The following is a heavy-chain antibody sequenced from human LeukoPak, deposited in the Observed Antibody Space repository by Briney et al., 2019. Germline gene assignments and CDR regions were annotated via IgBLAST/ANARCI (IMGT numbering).Heavy chain of an antibody. J-gene: IGHJ4*02. CDR1: GGSFSGYY. Sequence: SETLSLTCAVYGGSFSGYYWSWIRQPPGKGLEWIGEINHSGSTNYNPSLKSRVTISVDTSKNQFSLKLSSVTAADTAVYYCARGVGHDYGGNGSDYWGQGTLVTVSS. CDR3: ARGVGHDYGGNGSDY. V-gene: IGHV4-34*01. D-gene: IGHD4-23*01. CDR2: INHSGST.